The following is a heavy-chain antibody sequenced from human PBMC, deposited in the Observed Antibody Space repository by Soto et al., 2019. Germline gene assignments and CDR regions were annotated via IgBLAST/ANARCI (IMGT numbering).Heavy chain of an antibody. CDR1: GFTFSTYW. J-gene: IGHJ4*02. V-gene: IGHV3-74*01. D-gene: IGHD6-25*01. CDR3: SRRQTAASCFLN. Sequence: GGSLRLSCAASGFTFSTYWMHWVRHAPGKWLEWVSHIYGNGSITNYADSVKGRFTISRDNAKNTLYLQMSSLRAEDTAVYYWSRRQTAASCFLNWGQGXLVTVHS. CDR2: IYGNGSIT.